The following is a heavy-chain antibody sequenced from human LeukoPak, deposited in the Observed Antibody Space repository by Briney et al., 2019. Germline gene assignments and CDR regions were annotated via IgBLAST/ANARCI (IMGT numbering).Heavy chain of an antibody. CDR3: ARDGDSSGYLDY. CDR2: IYSGGST. V-gene: IGHV3-66*01. CDR1: GFTVSSNY. D-gene: IGHD3-22*01. J-gene: IGHJ4*02. Sequence: GGSLRLSCAASGFTVSSNYMSWVRQAPGEGLEWVSVIYSGGSTYYADSVKGRLTISRDNSKNTLYLQMNSLRAEDTAVYYCARDGDSSGYLDYWGQGTLVTVSS.